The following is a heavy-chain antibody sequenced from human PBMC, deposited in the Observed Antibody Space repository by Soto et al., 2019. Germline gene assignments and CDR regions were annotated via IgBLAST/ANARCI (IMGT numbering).Heavy chain of an antibody. J-gene: IGHJ4*02. CDR3: ARDEWAARRRAFDY. CDR2: IYYSGST. D-gene: IGHD6-6*01. CDR1: GGSISSSSYY. V-gene: IGHV4-39*07. Sequence: SETLSLTCTVSGGSISSSSYYWGWIRQPPGKGLEWIGSIYYSGSTYYNPSLKSRVTISVDTSKNQFSLKLSSGTAADRAVYCGARDEWAARRRAFDYWGQGTLVTVSS.